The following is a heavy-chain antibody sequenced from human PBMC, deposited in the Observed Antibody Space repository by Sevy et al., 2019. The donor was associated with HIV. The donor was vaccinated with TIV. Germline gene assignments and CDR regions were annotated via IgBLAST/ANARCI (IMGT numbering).Heavy chain of an antibody. J-gene: IGHJ3*02. CDR3: ARDSPSPHYSSGWLFRAFDI. V-gene: IGHV4-59*01. Sequence: SETLSLTCTVSGGSISSYYWSWIRQPPGKGLEWIGYIYYSGSTNYNPSLKSRVTISVDTSKNQFSLKLSSVTAADTAVYYCARDSPSPHYSSGWLFRAFDIWGQGTMVTVSS. CDR1: GGSISSYY. CDR2: IYYSGST. D-gene: IGHD6-19*01.